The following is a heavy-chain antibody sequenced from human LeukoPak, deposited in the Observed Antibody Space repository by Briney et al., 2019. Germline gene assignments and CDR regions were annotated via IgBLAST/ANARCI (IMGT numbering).Heavy chain of an antibody. J-gene: IGHJ4*02. CDR2: INPNSGDT. CDR1: GYTFTGYY. D-gene: IGHD6-19*01. CDR3: ARVGSSGWYVHPTLDY. V-gene: IGHV1-2*02. Sequence: ASVKVSCKASGYTFTGYYMHWVRQATGRGLEWMGWINPNSGDTNYAQKFQGRVTVTRDTSISTAYMELSWLRSDDTAVYYCARVGSSGWYVHPTLDYWGQGTLVTVSS.